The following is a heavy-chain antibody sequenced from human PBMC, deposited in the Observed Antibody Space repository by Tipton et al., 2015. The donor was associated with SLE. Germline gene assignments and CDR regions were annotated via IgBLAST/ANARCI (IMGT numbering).Heavy chain of an antibody. V-gene: IGHV4-59*08. CDR3: ARGMVTWRGAILGVDV. J-gene: IGHJ6*02. CDR2: VYYSGST. D-gene: IGHD2-21*02. Sequence: TLSLTCAVYGGSFSGYYWSWVRQPPGKGLEWIGYVYYSGSTMYNSSLRSRVTMAVDTSKNQFSLRMSSVTAADTAVYYCARGMVTWRGAILGVDVWGQGTTVNVSS. CDR1: GGSFSGYY.